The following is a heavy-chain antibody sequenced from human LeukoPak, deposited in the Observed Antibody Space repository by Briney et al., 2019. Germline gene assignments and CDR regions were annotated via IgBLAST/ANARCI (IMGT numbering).Heavy chain of an antibody. D-gene: IGHD3-10*01. J-gene: IGHJ4*02. CDR1: GFTFNTYG. Sequence: SGGSLRLSCGASGFTFNTYGIHWVRQAPGKGREWVAVAWYDGSIRYYADSVKGRFSISRDNIKNTVYLQMNSLRAEDTAVYYCARGYYGTGKFDYWGQGTLVTVSS. CDR3: ARGYYGTGKFDY. CDR2: AWYDGSIR. V-gene: IGHV3-33*01.